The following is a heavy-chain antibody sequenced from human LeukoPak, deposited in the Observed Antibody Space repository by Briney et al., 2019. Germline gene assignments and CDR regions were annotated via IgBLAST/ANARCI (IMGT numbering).Heavy chain of an antibody. CDR1: GGSFSSYA. Sequence: ASVKVSCKASGGSFSSYAISWVRQAPGQGLEWMGGIIPIFGTANYAQKFQGRVTITADESTSTAYMELSSLRSEDTAVYYCARRGSSSWYGWFDPWGQGTLVTVSS. CDR3: ARRGSSSWYGWFDP. CDR2: IIPIFGTA. V-gene: IGHV1-69*13. J-gene: IGHJ5*02. D-gene: IGHD6-13*01.